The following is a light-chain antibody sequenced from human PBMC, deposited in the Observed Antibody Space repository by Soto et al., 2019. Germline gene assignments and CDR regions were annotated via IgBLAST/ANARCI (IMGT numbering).Light chain of an antibody. Sequence: SYELTQPPSVSVSPGQTASITCSGDKLGDKYACWYQQKPGQSPVLVIYQDSKRPSGIPERFSGSNSGNTATLTISGTQAMDEANCYCQACDNSPVFGGGTKLTVL. CDR3: QACDNSPV. V-gene: IGLV3-1*01. CDR2: QDS. J-gene: IGLJ2*01. CDR1: KLGDKY.